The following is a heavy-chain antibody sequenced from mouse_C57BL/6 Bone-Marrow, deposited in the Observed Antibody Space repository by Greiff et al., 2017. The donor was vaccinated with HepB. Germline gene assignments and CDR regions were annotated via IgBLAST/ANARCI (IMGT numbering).Heavy chain of an antibody. J-gene: IGHJ2*01. CDR3: AVYGNYDY. D-gene: IGHD2-1*01. V-gene: IGHV1-82*01. Sequence: VKLQESGPELVKPGASVKISCKASGYAFSSSWMNWVKQRPGTGLEWIGRIYPGDGDTNYNGKFKGKATLTADKSSSTAYMQLSSLTSEDSAVYFCAVYGNYDYWGQGTTLTVSS. CDR2: IYPGDGDT. CDR1: GYAFSSSW.